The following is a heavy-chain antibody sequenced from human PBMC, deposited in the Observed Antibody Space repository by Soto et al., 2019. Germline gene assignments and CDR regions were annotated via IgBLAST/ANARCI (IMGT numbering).Heavy chain of an antibody. V-gene: IGHV1-8*01. Sequence: QVQLVQSGAEVKKPGASVKVSCKASGYTFASYDINWVRQATGQGLEWMGWMNPNSGNTGYAQKFQGRVTMTRNTSISTAYMELSSLRSEDTAVYYCASPRVTMVRGVISNDYWGQGTLVTVSS. J-gene: IGHJ4*02. CDR1: GYTFASYD. CDR2: MNPNSGNT. CDR3: ASPRVTMVRGVISNDY. D-gene: IGHD3-10*01.